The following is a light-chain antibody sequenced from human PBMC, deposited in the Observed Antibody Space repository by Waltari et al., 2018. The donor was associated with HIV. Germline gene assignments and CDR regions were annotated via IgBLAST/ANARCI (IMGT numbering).Light chain of an antibody. CDR2: QDN. J-gene: IGLJ2*01. V-gene: IGLV3-1*01. CDR1: RLRDRY. CDR3: QAWDSDTVI. Sequence: SYELTQPPSVSVSPGQTATITCSAERLRDRYVWYQQQAGQSPVLVLYQDNKRPSGIPARFSGSNSGNTATLTISGTQSLDEADYYCQAWDSDTVIFGGGTTLTVL.